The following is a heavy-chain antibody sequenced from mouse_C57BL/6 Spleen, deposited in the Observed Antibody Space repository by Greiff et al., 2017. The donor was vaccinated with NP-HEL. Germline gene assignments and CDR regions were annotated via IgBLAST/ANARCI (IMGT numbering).Heavy chain of an antibody. V-gene: IGHV1-82*01. J-gene: IGHJ4*01. CDR3: ARSNYSNSDYAMDY. CDR2: IYPGDGDT. D-gene: IGHD2-5*01. CDR1: GYAFSSSW. Sequence: VQLQQSGPELVKPGASVKISCKASGYAFSSSWMNWVKQRPGKGLEWIGRIYPGDGDTNYNGKFKGKATLTADKSSSTAYMQLSSLTSEDSAVYCCARSNYSNSDYAMDYWGQRTSVTVSS.